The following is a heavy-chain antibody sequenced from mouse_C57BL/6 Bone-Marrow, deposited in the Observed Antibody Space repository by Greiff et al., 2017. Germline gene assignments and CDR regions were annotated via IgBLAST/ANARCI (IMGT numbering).Heavy chain of an antibody. CDR3: ARWDGYPYWYAMDY. Sequence: QVQLQQSGAELMKPGASVKLSCKATGYTFTGYWIAWVKQRPGHGLEWIGEILPGSGSTNYNEKFKGKATFTSDPSSNTAYMQLSSLTTEDSAIYYCARWDGYPYWYAMDYWGQGTSVTVSS. D-gene: IGHD2-3*01. J-gene: IGHJ4*01. V-gene: IGHV1-9*01. CDR2: ILPGSGST. CDR1: GYTFTGYW.